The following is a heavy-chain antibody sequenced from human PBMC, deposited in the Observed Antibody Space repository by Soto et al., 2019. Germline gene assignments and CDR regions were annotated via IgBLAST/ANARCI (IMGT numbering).Heavy chain of an antibody. D-gene: IGHD6-19*01. CDR1: GYTIASCY. J-gene: IGHJ4*02. Sequence: ASVEVSCKESGYTIASCYRRWVRQETGQGLEWMGIINPSGGSTSYAQKFQGRVTMTRDTSTSTVYMELSSLRSEDTAVYYCARDLGIAVAGFGLDFWGQGTLVTVSS. CDR2: INPSGGST. CDR3: ARDLGIAVAGFGLDF. V-gene: IGHV1-46*01.